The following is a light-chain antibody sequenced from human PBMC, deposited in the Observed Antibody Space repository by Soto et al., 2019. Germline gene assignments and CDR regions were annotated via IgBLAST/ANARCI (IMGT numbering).Light chain of an antibody. CDR2: DVS. CDR3: QYRST. Sequence: EIVLTQSPATLSLSPGERVTLSSRASQNINCLAWYQHKPGQPPRLLIDDVSNRATGIPARFSGGGSGTDFTLTISSLEPEDFAVYYCQYRSTFGQGTRLEI. V-gene: IGKV3-11*01. CDR1: QNINC. J-gene: IGKJ5*01.